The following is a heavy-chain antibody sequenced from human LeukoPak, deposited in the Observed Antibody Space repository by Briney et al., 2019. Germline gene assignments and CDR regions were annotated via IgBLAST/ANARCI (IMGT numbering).Heavy chain of an antibody. Sequence: ASVKVSCKASGYTFTGYDINWVRQATGQGLEWMGWMNPNSGNTGYAQKFQGRVSITRNTSISTAYMELSSLRSEDTAVYYCARGDCSSTSCYLMDVWGKGTTVTVSS. V-gene: IGHV1-8*03. CDR2: MNPNSGNT. D-gene: IGHD2-2*01. J-gene: IGHJ6*03. CDR1: GYTFTGYD. CDR3: ARGDCSSTSCYLMDV.